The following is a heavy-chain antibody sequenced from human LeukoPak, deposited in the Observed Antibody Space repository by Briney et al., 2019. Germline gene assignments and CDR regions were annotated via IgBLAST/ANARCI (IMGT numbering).Heavy chain of an antibody. CDR2: ISYDGSNK. V-gene: IGHV3-30-3*01. CDR1: GFTFSSYA. J-gene: IGHJ4*02. Sequence: GGSLRLSCAASGFTFSSYAMHWVRQAPGKGLEWVAVISYDGSNKYYADSVKGRFTISRDNSKNTLYLQINSLRAEDTAVYYCARDKGDYYDSSGYTYDYWGQGILVTVSS. CDR3: ARDKGDYYDSSGYTYDY. D-gene: IGHD3-22*01.